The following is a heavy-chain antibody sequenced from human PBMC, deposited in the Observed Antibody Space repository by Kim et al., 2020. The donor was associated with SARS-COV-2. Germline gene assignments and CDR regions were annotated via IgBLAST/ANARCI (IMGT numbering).Heavy chain of an antibody. CDR2: IYPGDSDT. J-gene: IGHJ5*02. CDR1: GYSFTSYW. Sequence: GESLKISCKGSGYSFTSYWIGWVRQMPGKGLEWMGIIYPGDSDTRYSPSFQGQVTISADKSISTAYLQWSSLKASNTAMYYCARELPRSSGSYYRSSFWFDPWGQGTLVTVSS. D-gene: IGHD3-10*01. CDR3: ARELPRSSGSYYRSSFWFDP. V-gene: IGHV5-51*01.